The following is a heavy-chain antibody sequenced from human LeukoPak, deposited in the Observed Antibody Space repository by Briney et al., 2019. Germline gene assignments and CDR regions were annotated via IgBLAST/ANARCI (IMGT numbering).Heavy chain of an antibody. CDR2: TYYRSKWYN. CDR3: ARDVRPGYSSGHFDY. V-gene: IGHV6-1*01. Sequence: SQNLSRNCAISGDSVSSNSAAWNWIRQSPSRGLEWLGRTYYRSKWYNDYAVSVKSRITINPDTSKNQFSLQLNSVTPEDTAVYYCARDVRPGYSSGHFDYWGQGTLVTVSS. J-gene: IGHJ4*02. CDR1: GDSVSSNSAA. D-gene: IGHD6-19*01.